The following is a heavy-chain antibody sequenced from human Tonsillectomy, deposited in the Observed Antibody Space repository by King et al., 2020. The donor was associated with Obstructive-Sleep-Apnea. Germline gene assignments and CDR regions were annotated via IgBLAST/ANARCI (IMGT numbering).Heavy chain of an antibody. CDR3: ARRNHDFWSDFDY. D-gene: IGHD3-3*01. CDR1: GFTFSSYS. V-gene: IGHV3-21*01. CDR2: ISSSSSYI. J-gene: IGHJ4*02. Sequence: VQLVESGGGLVKPGGSLRLSCAASGFTFSSYSMNWVRQAPGKGLEWVSSISSSSSYIYYADSVKGRFTISRDNAKNSLYLQMNSLRAEDTAVYYCARRNHDFWSDFDYWGQGTLVTVSS.